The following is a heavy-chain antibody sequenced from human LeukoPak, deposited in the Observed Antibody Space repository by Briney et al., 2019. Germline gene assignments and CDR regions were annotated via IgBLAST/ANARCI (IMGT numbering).Heavy chain of an antibody. J-gene: IGHJ1*01. CDR3: ARAPSEIGGYYPQYFRH. D-gene: IGHD3-22*01. CDR2: IKSDGSA. Sequence: GGSLRLSCAASGFTFSTYWMHWVRQAPGKGLVWVSRIKSDGSANYADSVKGRFTISRDNAKNTVSLQMNSLRPEDTGVYYCARAPSEIGGYYPQYFRHWGQGTLVTVSS. V-gene: IGHV3-74*01. CDR1: GFTFSTYW.